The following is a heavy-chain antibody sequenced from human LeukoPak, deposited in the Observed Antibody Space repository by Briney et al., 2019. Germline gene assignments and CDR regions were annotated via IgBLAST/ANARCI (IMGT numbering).Heavy chain of an antibody. Sequence: SETLSLTCTVSGGSISSYYWSWIRQPPGKGLEWIGYFSYTGNTNYNPSLKSRVTISVDTSKNQFSLKLSSVTAADTAVYYCARSDGGYQKIVGYAFDIWGQGTMVTVSS. CDR2: FSYTGNT. V-gene: IGHV4-59*12. J-gene: IGHJ3*02. CDR3: ARSDGGYQKIVGYAFDI. D-gene: IGHD4-17*01. CDR1: GGSISSYY.